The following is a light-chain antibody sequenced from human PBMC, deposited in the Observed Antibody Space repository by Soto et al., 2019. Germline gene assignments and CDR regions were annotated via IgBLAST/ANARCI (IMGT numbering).Light chain of an antibody. J-gene: IGKJ1*01. CDR3: QQYNKWPWT. CDR1: QSVSD. V-gene: IGKV3-15*01. CDR2: GAS. Sequence: IVSTQSPAIMSLSPGESASLSCRASQSVSDLAWYQQKPGQAPRLFIYGASTRATGIPARFSGSGSGTEFTLTISSLQAEDFAVYYCQQYNKWPWTFGQGTKVDIK.